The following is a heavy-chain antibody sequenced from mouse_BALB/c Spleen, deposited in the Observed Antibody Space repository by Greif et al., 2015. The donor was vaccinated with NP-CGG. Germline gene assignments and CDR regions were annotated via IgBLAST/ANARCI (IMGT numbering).Heavy chain of an antibody. CDR1: GFTLSSFG. CDR3: ARTTVVAYYAMDY. J-gene: IGHJ4*01. D-gene: IGHD1-1*01. CDR2: ISSGSSTI. V-gene: IGHV5-17*02. Sequence: DVHLVESGGGLVQPGGSRKLSCAASGFTLSSFGMHWVRQAPEKGLEWVAYISSGSSTIYYADTVKGRFTISRDNPKNTLFLQMTSLRSEDTAMYYCARTTVVAYYAMDYWGQGTSVTVSS.